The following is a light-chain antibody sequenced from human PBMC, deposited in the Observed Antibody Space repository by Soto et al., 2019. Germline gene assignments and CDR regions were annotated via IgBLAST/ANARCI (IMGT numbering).Light chain of an antibody. CDR1: QGISSY. CDR2: VAS. V-gene: IGKV1-9*01. J-gene: IGKJ4*01. CDR3: PHLTSHPLP. Sequence: SRWTQSPSSLSASVGDRFTITCLASQGISSYLAWYQQKPGKAPKLLIYVASTLQSGVPSRFSGSGSGTDFTLTISSLQPEDFATYYCPHLTSHPLPFGGGTKV.